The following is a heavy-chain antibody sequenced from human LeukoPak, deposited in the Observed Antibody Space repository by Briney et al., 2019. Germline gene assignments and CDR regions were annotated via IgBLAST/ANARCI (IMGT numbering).Heavy chain of an antibody. V-gene: IGHV1-8*01. J-gene: IGHJ6*02. CDR2: MNPNSGNT. CDR1: GYTFTSYD. Sequence: ASVKVSCKASGYTFTSYDINWVRQATGQGLEWMGWMNPNSGNTGYAQKFQGRVTMTRNTSISTAYMELSSLRSEDTAVYYCARGQYYDILTGYYYYYYGMDVWGQGTTVTASS. D-gene: IGHD3-9*01. CDR3: ARGQYYDILTGYYYYYYGMDV.